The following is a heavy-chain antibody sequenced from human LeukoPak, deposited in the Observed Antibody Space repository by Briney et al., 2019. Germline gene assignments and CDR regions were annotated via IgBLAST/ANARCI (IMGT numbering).Heavy chain of an antibody. CDR2: INPSGGST. J-gene: IGHJ3*02. CDR1: GYTFTSYY. D-gene: IGHD3-22*01. Sequence: ASVKVSCKASGYTFTSYYMHWVRQAPGQGLEWMGIINPSGGSTSYAQKFQGRVTMTRDTSTSTVYMELSSLRSEDTAVYYCARGHFYDSSGYHDTFDIWGQGTMVTVSS. CDR3: ARGHFYDSSGYHDTFDI. V-gene: IGHV1-46*01.